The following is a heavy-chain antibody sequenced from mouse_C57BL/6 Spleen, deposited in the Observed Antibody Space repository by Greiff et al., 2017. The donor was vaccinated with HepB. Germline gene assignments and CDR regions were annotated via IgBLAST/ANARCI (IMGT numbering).Heavy chain of an antibody. CDR2: ISSGGSYT. CDR1: GFTFSSYG. J-gene: IGHJ2*01. V-gene: IGHV5-6*02. CDR3: ARQETGPFDY. Sequence: EVKLVESGGDLVKPGGSLKLSCAASGFTFSSYGMSWVRQTPDKRLEWVATISSGGSYTYYPDSVKGRFTISRDNAKNTLYLQMSSLKSEDTAMYYCARQETGPFDYWGQGTTLTVSS. D-gene: IGHD4-1*01.